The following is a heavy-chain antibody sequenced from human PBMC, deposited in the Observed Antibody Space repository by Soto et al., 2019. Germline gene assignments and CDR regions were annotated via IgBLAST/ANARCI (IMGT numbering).Heavy chain of an antibody. J-gene: IGHJ3*02. CDR2: IWYDGSNK. V-gene: IGHV3-33*01. CDR3: GRAYDSSGYYPPDI. Sequence: QVQLVESGGGVVQPGRSLRLSCAASGFTFSSYGMHWVRQAPGKGLEWVAVIWYDGSNKYYADSVKGRFTISRDNSKNTLYLEMNRLGAEDKGVYYCGRAYDSSGYYPPDIWGQGTMVTVSS. D-gene: IGHD3-22*01. CDR1: GFTFSSYG.